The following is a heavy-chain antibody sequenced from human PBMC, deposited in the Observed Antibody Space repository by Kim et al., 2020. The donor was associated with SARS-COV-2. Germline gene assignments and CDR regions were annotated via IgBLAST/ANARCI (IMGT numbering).Heavy chain of an antibody. Sequence: GGSLRLSCVPSGFPFTTYTMNWVRQAPGKGLEWVSGISGSGRSTYYADSVKGRFTVSRDNSKNTLYLQMNSLRVEDTAVYYCAKELRVTTETTVGDFFNSWGQGTLVTVSS. D-gene: IGHD4-17*01. CDR1: GFPFTTYT. J-gene: IGHJ5*02. CDR2: ISGSGRST. V-gene: IGHV3-23*01. CDR3: AKELRVTTETTVGDFFNS.